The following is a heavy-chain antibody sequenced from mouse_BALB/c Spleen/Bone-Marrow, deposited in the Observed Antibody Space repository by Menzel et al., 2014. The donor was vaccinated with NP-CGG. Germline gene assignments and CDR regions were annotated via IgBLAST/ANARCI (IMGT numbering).Heavy chain of an antibody. V-gene: IGHV1-9*01. CDR2: ILPGSGST. CDR3: AREMIKGFAY. CDR1: GYTFSSYW. Sequence: VHLVESGAELMKPGASVKISCKATGYTFSSYWIEWVKQRPGHGLEWIGEILPGSGSTNYNEKFKGKATLTADKSSSTAYMQLSSLTSDDSAVYFCAREMIKGFAYWGQGTLVTVSA. J-gene: IGHJ3*01. D-gene: IGHD2-4*01.